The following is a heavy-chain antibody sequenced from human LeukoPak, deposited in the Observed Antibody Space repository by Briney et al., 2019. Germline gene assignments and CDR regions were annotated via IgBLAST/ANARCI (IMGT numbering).Heavy chain of an antibody. D-gene: IGHD2-8*01. Sequence: PGGSLRLSCAASGFTFGSYGMHWVRQAPGKGLEWVAVISYDGSNKYYADSVKGRFTISRDNSKNTLYLQMNSLRAEDTAVYYCAKGGVGCTNGVCSPYYYYYYMDVWGKGTTVTVSS. J-gene: IGHJ6*03. CDR1: GFTFGSYG. CDR3: AKGGVGCTNGVCSPYYYYYYMDV. CDR2: ISYDGSNK. V-gene: IGHV3-30*18.